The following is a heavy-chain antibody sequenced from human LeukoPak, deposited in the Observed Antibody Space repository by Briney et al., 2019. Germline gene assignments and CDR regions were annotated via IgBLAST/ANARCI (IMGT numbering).Heavy chain of an antibody. CDR1: GASINNDNYY. CDR3: ARDYRLNDFWSDYYTFYFDY. Sequence: SETLSLTCTVSGASINNDNYYWGWIRQPPGKGLEWIGSAFHSGSTHYNPSLKSRVTISIDTSKTQFSLKLRSVTAADTAVYFRARDYRLNDFWSDYYTFYFDYWGQGTLVSVSS. J-gene: IGHJ4*02. CDR2: AFHSGST. D-gene: IGHD3-3*01. V-gene: IGHV4-39*07.